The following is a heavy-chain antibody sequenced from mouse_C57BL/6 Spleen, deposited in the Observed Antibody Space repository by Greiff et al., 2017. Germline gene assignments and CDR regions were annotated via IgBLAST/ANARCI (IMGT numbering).Heavy chain of an antibody. J-gene: IGHJ1*03. V-gene: IGHV1-69*01. Sequence: QVQLQQPGAELVMPGASVKLSCKASGYTFTSYWMHWVKQRPGQGLEWIGEIDPSDSYTNYNQKFKGKSTLTVDKSSSTAYIQLSSLTSEDSAVYYCCLYYYGSSYDWYFDVWGTGTTVTVSS. CDR3: CLYYYGSSYDWYFDV. CDR2: IDPSDSYT. CDR1: GYTFTSYW. D-gene: IGHD1-1*01.